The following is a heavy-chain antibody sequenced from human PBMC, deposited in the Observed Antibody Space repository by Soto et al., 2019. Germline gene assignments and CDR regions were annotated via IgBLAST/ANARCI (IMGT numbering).Heavy chain of an antibody. V-gene: IGHV4-59*01. CDR2: IYYSGST. D-gene: IGHD6-6*01. CDR1: GGSIKDFY. CDR3: ARVGGVAARNFDY. J-gene: IGHJ4*02. Sequence: PSETLSLTCTVSGGSIKDFYWSWIRQPPGKGLEWIGYIYYSGSTDYNPSLKGRVTISVDTSKNQFSLKVRSVTAADTAVYYCARVGGVAARNFDYWGQGTLVTVSS.